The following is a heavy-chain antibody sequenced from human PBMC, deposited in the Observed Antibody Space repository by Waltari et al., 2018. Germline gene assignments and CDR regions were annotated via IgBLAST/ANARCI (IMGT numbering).Heavy chain of an antibody. CDR1: GDTFTDYY. CDR3: ATGTTALDY. D-gene: IGHD1-7*01. J-gene: IGHJ4*02. V-gene: IGHV1-2*06. Sequence: QVQLVQSGAEVKKPGASVKVSCKASGDTFTDYYLNWVRQAPGQGPEWMGRINPHTGGTNYAQKFQGRVTMTRDTSISTAYMELSRLRSDDTAVYYCATGTTALDYWGQGTLVTVSS. CDR2: INPHTGGT.